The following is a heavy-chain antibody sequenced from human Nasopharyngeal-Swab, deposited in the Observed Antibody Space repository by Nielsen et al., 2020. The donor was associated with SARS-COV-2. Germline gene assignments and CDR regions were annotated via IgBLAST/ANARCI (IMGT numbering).Heavy chain of an antibody. CDR3: AGHPVDFDY. J-gene: IGHJ4*02. CDR1: GASITDYH. CDR2: MKPSGRT. D-gene: IGHD6-19*01. Sequence: SETLSLTCAVYGASITDYHWSWIRQAPGKGLEWVGEMKPSGRTNYSPSLKSRVAISIDASKNQFFLNLTSVTAADTAVYYCAGHPVDFDYWGQGTLVTVSS. V-gene: IGHV4-34*01.